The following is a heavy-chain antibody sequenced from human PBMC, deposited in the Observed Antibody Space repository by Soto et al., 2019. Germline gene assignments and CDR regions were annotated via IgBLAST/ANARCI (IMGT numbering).Heavy chain of an antibody. CDR1: GGTFSSDS. Sequence: QVQLVQSGAEVKKPGSSVKVSCKASGGTFSSDSFSWVRQAPGQGLEWMGGIIPMFDTPIYAQKFQDRVTITADESTSTAYRQLSSLRSGDTAVYYCARSGGLDRDFNYWGQGSLGTVSS. V-gene: IGHV1-69*12. J-gene: IGHJ4*02. CDR3: ARSGGLDRDFNY. CDR2: IIPMFDTP. D-gene: IGHD2-15*01.